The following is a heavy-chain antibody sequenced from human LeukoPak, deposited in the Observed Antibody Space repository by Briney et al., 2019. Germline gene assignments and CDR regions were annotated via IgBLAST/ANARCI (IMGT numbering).Heavy chain of an antibody. Sequence: SVKVSCKASGGTFSSYAISWVRQAPGQGLEWMGGISPIFGTAKYAQKFQGRVTITTDESTSTAYMELSSLRSEDTAVYYCARYGDQGGDAFDIWGQGTMVTVSS. D-gene: IGHD4-17*01. CDR1: GGTFSSYA. CDR3: ARYGDQGGDAFDI. CDR2: ISPIFGTA. J-gene: IGHJ3*02. V-gene: IGHV1-69*05.